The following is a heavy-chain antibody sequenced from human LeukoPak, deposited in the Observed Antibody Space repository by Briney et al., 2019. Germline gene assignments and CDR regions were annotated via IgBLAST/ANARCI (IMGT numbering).Heavy chain of an antibody. V-gene: IGHV1-18*01. CDR1: GYTFTSYG. CDR3: ASSGLVENYYDSSGYLYYFDY. D-gene: IGHD3-22*01. CDR2: ISAYNGNT. J-gene: IGHJ4*02. Sequence: GASVKFSCNASGYTFTSYGISWVRQAPGQGLEWMGWISAYNGNTNYAQKLQGRVTMTTDTSTSTAYMELRSLRSDDTAVYYCASSGLVENYYDSSGYLYYFDYWGQGTLVTVSS.